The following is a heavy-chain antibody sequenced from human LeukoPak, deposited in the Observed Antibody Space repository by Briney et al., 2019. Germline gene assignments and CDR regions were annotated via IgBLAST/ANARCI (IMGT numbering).Heavy chain of an antibody. CDR3: ARDEEGEGFDY. D-gene: IGHD1-26*01. CDR1: GFTFSSCW. CDR2: IKEDGTRE. J-gene: IGHJ4*02. Sequence: GGSLRLSCAASGFTFSSCWMTWVRQAPGKGLEWVANIKEDGTRENYVDSVKGRFTIFRDNAKSLLYLQMDSLRAEDTAVYYCARDEEGEGFDYWGQGTLVTVSS. V-gene: IGHV3-7*03.